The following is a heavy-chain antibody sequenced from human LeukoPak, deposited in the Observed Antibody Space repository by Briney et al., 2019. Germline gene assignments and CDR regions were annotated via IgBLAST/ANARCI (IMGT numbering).Heavy chain of an antibody. D-gene: IGHD3-16*01. J-gene: IGHJ2*01. Sequence: PSETLSLTCTVSGGSIRSYHWSWIRQPAGKGLEWVGLIYTSGNTKYNSSLKSRVSMSVDTSKNQFSLKLRSVTAADTAVYFCASLGSGRLFDLWGRGTLVTVSS. CDR2: IYTSGNT. V-gene: IGHV4-4*07. CDR3: ASLGSGRLFDL. CDR1: GGSIRSYH.